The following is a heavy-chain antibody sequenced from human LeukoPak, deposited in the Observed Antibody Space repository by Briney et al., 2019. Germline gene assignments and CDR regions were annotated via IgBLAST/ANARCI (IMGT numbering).Heavy chain of an antibody. V-gene: IGHV4-34*01. J-gene: IGHJ4*02. CDR2: INHSGST. Sequence: SETLSLTCAVYGGSFSGYYWSWIRQPPGKGLEWIGEINHSGSTNYNPSLKSRVTISVDTSKNQFSLKLSSVTAADTAVYYCARGPVDCSSTSCYIDYWGQGTLVTVSS. D-gene: IGHD2-2*02. CDR1: GGSFSGYY. CDR3: ARGPVDCSSTSCYIDY.